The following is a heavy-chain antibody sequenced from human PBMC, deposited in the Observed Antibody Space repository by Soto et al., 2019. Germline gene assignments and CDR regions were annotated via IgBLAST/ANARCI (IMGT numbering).Heavy chain of an antibody. D-gene: IGHD3-3*01. V-gene: IGHV4-59*07. Sequence: PSDTLCLTCTVSGGSISRYYWSWIRQPPGKGLEGIGYIYYSGSTNYNPALKSRVTISVDTSKNQFSLKLSSVTAADTAVYYCARAWVWSGPADDYYYYYGMDVWGQGTTVTVSS. CDR1: GGSISRYY. J-gene: IGHJ6*02. CDR3: ARAWVWSGPADDYYYYYGMDV. CDR2: IYYSGST.